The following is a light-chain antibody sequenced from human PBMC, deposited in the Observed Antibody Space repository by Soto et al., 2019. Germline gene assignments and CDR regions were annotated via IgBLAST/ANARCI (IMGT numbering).Light chain of an antibody. CDR2: KAS. J-gene: IGKJ1*01. CDR1: QSINSW. CDR3: QQYERYWS. Sequence: DIQMTQSPSTLSAAVGDGVTITCRASQSINSWLAWYQQKPGEAPKVLIYKASNLESGVPSRFSGSGSGTEFTLTITGLQPEDFATYYCQQYERYWSFGQGTKVDIK. V-gene: IGKV1-5*03.